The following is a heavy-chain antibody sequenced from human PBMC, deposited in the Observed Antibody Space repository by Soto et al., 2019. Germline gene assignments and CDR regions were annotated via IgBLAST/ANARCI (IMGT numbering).Heavy chain of an antibody. CDR2: INQDGSEK. Sequence: EVRLVESGGGLVQPGGSLTLSCAASGFTFSSYWMTWVRQAPGKGLEWVANINQDGSEKYYMDSMKGRFTISRDNAKNSLLLQRNRLRAEDTAVYYCARDRGRPDLRDTFYYVSSDLDYGMDVWGQGTTVTVSS. D-gene: IGHD3-22*01. V-gene: IGHV3-7*01. CDR3: ARDRGRPDLRDTFYYVSSDLDYGMDV. CDR1: GFTFSSYW. J-gene: IGHJ6*02.